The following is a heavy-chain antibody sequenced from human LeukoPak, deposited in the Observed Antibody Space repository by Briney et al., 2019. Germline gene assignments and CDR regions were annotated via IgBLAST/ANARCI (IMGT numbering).Heavy chain of an antibody. CDR3: AELGITMIGGV. J-gene: IGHJ6*04. D-gene: IGHD3-10*02. CDR2: VRYDGGNK. CDR1: GFTFSSYG. V-gene: IGHV3-30*02. Sequence: GGSLRLSCAASGFTFSSYGMHWVRQAPGKGLEWVAVVRYDGGNKHYADSVKGRFTISRDNSKNTLYLQMNSLRDEDTAVYYCAELGITMIGGVWGKGTTVTISS.